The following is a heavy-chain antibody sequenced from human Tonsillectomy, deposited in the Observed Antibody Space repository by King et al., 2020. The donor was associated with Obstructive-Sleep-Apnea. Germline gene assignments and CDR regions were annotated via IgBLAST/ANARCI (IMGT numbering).Heavy chain of an antibody. CDR3: ARHPALGNNLVPFDT. CDR2: IYPGDSDT. J-gene: IGHJ4*02. Sequence: QLVQSRPEAKKPGESLKISCKASGYKFTTHWIGWVRQKPGKGLEWMGIIYPGDSDTRYGPSFQGHVTISADKSISTAFLQWSSLTASDSAMYYCARHPALGNNLVPFDTWGQGTLVTVSS. D-gene: IGHD6-6*01. CDR1: GYKFTTHW. V-gene: IGHV5-51*01.